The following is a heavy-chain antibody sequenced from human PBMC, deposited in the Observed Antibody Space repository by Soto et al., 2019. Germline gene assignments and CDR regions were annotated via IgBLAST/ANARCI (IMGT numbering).Heavy chain of an antibody. V-gene: IGHV4-59*01. CDR3: ARYSSGWYKYAFDI. CDR2: IYYSGST. Sequence: AETLSLTCTVSGGSISSYYWSWIRQPPGKGLEWIGYIYYSGSTNYNPSLKSRVTISVDTSKNQFSLKLSSVTAADTAVYYCARYSSGWYKYAFDIWGQGTMVTVSS. J-gene: IGHJ3*02. D-gene: IGHD6-19*01. CDR1: GGSISSYY.